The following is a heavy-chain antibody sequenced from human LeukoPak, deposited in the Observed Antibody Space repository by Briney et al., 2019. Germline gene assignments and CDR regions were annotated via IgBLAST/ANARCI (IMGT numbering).Heavy chain of an antibody. D-gene: IGHD4-17*01. Sequence: SETLSLTCTVSGGSISRYYWSWIRQPPGREVEWIGYIYYSGSTNYNPSLKSRVTISVDTSKNQFSLKLSSVTAADTAVYFCARARYGEDAFDIWGQGAMVAVSS. CDR1: GGSISRYY. CDR2: IYYSGST. CDR3: ARARYGEDAFDI. V-gene: IGHV4-59*01. J-gene: IGHJ3*02.